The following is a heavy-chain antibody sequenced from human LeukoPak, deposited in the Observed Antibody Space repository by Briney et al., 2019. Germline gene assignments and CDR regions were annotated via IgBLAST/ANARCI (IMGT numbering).Heavy chain of an antibody. Sequence: PSETLSLTCTVSGGSISSYYWSWIRQPPGKGLEWIGYIYYSGSTNYNPSLKSRVTISVDTSKNQFSLKLSSVTAADTAVYYCARGSSINARPYDYWGQGTLVTVSS. CDR3: ARGSSINARPYDY. J-gene: IGHJ4*02. CDR1: GGSISSYY. V-gene: IGHV4-59*12. D-gene: IGHD6-13*01. CDR2: IYYSGST.